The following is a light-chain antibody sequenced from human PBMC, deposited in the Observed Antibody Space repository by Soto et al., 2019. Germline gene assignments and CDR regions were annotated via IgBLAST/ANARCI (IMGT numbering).Light chain of an antibody. CDR2: DVS. CDR1: QDINNW. Sequence: DLQMTQSPSTLSAFVGDSVTITCRATQDINNWLAWYQQKPGKAPRLLIYDVSTLQTGVPSRFSGRGSGTEATLFISSLQPDYVATYYCQQYFHYPVTFGRGTKVEIK. V-gene: IGKV1-5*01. CDR3: QQYFHYPVT. J-gene: IGKJ2*01.